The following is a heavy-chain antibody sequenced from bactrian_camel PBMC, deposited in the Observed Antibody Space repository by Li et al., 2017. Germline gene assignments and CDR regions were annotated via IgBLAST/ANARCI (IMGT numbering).Heavy chain of an antibody. D-gene: IGHD6*01. CDR3: VRDGGSWNLEY. V-gene: IGHV3S9*01. Sequence: HVQLVESGGGLVQPGESLKLSCAASGCAFSRYAMGWVRQAPGKGLEWVSIIWREGNPFYADSVKGRFTISRDNAKNTVYLQMNSLKPEDTAVYYCVRDGGSWNLEYWGQGTQVTVS. J-gene: IGHJ4*01. CDR1: GCAFSRYA. CDR2: IWREGNP.